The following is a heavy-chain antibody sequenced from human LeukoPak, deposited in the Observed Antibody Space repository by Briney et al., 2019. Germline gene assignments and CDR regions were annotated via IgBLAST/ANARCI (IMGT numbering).Heavy chain of an antibody. D-gene: IGHD3-3*01. CDR2: ISWNSGSI. CDR1: GFTFDDYA. CDR3: VRWGFNVYYYMDV. Sequence: GGSLRLSCAASGFTFDDYAMHWVRQAPGKGLEWVSGISWNSGSIGYADSVKGRFTISRDNAKNSLYLQMNSLRAEDTALYYCVRWGFNVYYYMDVWGKGTTVTISS. J-gene: IGHJ6*03. V-gene: IGHV3-9*01.